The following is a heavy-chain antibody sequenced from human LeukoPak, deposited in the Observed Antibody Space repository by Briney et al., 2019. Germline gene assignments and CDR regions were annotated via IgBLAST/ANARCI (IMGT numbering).Heavy chain of an antibody. CDR2: IYYSGST. J-gene: IGHJ4*02. CDR1: GGSISSSSYY. Sequence: PSETLSLTCTVSGGSISSSSYYWGWIRQPPGKGLEWIGSIYYSGSTYYNPFLKSRVTISVDTSKNQFSLKLSSVTAADTAVYYCARQFGSWDYYFDYWGQGTLVTVSS. V-gene: IGHV4-39*01. D-gene: IGHD6-13*01. CDR3: ARQFGSWDYYFDY.